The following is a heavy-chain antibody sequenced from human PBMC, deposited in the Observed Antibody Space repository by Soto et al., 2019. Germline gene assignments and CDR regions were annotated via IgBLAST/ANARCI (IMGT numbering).Heavy chain of an antibody. J-gene: IGHJ4*01. Sequence: TCTVSGDSMDGFYWNWIRQPPGKGLEWIGYISYSGSTNYNPSLKSRVTISIDISKNQFSLNLTSVTAADTAVYYCARDATLRYWGQGTLVTVSS. CDR1: GDSMDGFY. CDR3: ARDATLRY. V-gene: IGHV4-59*01. D-gene: IGHD2-15*01. CDR2: ISYSGST.